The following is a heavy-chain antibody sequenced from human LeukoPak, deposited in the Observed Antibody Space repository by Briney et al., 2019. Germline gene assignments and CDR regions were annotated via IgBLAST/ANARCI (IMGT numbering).Heavy chain of an antibody. J-gene: IGHJ4*02. CDR2: INPNSGGT. CDR1: GYTFTSYY. D-gene: IGHD3-22*01. CDR3: ARGSYYYDSSGYTHDY. V-gene: IGHV1-2*06. Sequence: ASVKVSCKASGYTFTSYYMHWVRQAPGQGLEWMGRINPNSGGTNYAQKFQGRVTMTRDTSISTAYMELSRLRSDDTAVYYCARGSYYYDSSGYTHDYWGQGTLVTVSS.